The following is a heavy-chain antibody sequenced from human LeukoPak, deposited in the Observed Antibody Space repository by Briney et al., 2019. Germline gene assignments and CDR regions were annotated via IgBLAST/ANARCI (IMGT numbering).Heavy chain of an antibody. D-gene: IGHD2-2*01. J-gene: IGHJ4*02. CDR2: IRYDGSNK. Sequence: GGSLRLSCAASGFTFSSYGMHWVRQAPGKGLEWVAFIRYDGSNKYYADSVKGRFTISRDNSKNTLYLQMNSLRAEDTAVYYCAKDRKRYCSSTSCQGFDYWGQGTLVTVSS. CDR3: AKDRKRYCSSTSCQGFDY. V-gene: IGHV3-30*02. CDR1: GFTFSSYG.